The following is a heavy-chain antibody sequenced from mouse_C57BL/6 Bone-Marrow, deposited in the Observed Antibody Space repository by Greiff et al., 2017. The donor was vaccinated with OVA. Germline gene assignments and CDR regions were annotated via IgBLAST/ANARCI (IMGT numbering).Heavy chain of an antibody. CDR2: IHPNSGST. CDR3: ARYLTTVGFDY. Sequence: QVQLQQPGAELVKPGASVKLSCKASGYTFTSYWMHWVKQRPGQGLEWIGMIHPNSGSTNYNEKFKSKATLTVDKSSSTAYMQLSSLTSEDSAVYYCARYLTTVGFDYWGQGTTLTVSS. J-gene: IGHJ2*01. V-gene: IGHV1-64*01. D-gene: IGHD1-1*01. CDR1: GYTFTSYW.